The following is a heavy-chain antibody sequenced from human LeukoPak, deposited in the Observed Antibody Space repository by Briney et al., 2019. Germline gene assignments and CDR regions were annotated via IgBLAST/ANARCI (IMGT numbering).Heavy chain of an antibody. CDR2: INPSGGST. J-gene: IGHJ5*02. D-gene: IGHD5-24*01. CDR3: ARGPKQPWLKLTWFDP. Sequence: GASVKVSCKASGYTFTSYYMHWVRQAPGQGLEWMGIINPSGGSTSYAQKFHGRVTISRDTSTSTVYMELSSLRSEDTAVYYCARGPKQPWLKLTWFDPWGQGTLVTVSS. CDR1: GYTFTSYY. V-gene: IGHV1-46*01.